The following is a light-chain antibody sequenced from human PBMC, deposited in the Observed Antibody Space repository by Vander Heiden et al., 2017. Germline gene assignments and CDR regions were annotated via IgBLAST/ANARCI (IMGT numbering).Light chain of an antibody. CDR1: QSISSW. V-gene: IGKV1-5*01. Sequence: DIQMTQSPSTLSASVADRVTITCRASQSISSWLAWYQQKPGKAPKLLIYDASSLESGVPSRFSGSGSGTEFTLTISSLQPDDFATYYCQQYNSYLLTFGGGTKVEIK. CDR3: QQYNSYLLT. J-gene: IGKJ4*01. CDR2: DAS.